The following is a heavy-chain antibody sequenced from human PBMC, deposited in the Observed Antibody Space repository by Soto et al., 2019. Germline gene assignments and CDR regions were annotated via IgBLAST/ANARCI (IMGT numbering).Heavy chain of an antibody. CDR3: ARHFFHHSSSSWFDP. D-gene: IGHD6-13*01. CDR1: GGSISSYY. V-gene: IGHV4-59*08. CDR2: IYYSGST. J-gene: IGHJ5*02. Sequence: SETLSLTCTVSGGSISSYYWSWIRQPPGKGLEWIGYIYYSGSTNYNPSLKSRVTISVDTSKNQFSLKLSSVTAADTAVYYCARHFFHHSSSSWFDPWGQGTLVTVSS.